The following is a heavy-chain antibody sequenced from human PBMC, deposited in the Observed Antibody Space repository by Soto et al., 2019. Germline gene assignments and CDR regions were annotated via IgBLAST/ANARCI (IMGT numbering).Heavy chain of an antibody. CDR3: AREVTPVEGPWYFDL. CDR2: IGHNGDVK. V-gene: IGHV3-30*09. CDR1: GYTFSMHS. J-gene: IGHJ2*01. D-gene: IGHD2-15*01. Sequence: QVQLVESGGGVVQPGTSLALSCEGSGYTFSMHSIHWIRQAPGKGLEWVAVIGHNGDVKVYGDSVKGRFALARDNSKNPVFLHMNSLGTADTAMYYCAREVTPVEGPWYFDLWGRGTLVSVSS.